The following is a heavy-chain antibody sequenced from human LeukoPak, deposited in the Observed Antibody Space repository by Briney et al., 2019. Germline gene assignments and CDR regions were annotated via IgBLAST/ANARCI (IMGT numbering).Heavy chain of an antibody. D-gene: IGHD2-15*01. CDR1: GGGGGSNY. J-gene: IGHJ4*02. Sequence: GGSLRLSCVAFGGGGGSNYMSWVRQAPGKGLEWVSFFYRGDSTYYAESVRGRFTISRDNSKNTLYLLMNSLIPEDTAVYYCAREVVSSPSYFDSWGQGTLVTVSS. CDR2: FYRGDST. CDR3: AREVVSSPSYFDS. V-gene: IGHV3-53*01.